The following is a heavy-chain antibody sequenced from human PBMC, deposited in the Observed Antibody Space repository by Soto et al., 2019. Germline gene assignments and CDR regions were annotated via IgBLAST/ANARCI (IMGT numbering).Heavy chain of an antibody. V-gene: IGHV4-28*01. J-gene: IGHJ4*02. CDR3: ARREIQGPLYY. CDR1: GYSISSSNW. D-gene: IGHD1-26*01. Sequence: SETLSLTCAVSGYSISSSNWWGCIRQPPGKGLEWIGYIYYSGTTYYNPSLKSRVTMSVDTSKNQFSLKLTSVTAVDTAVYYCARREIQGPLYYWGQGTLVTVSS. CDR2: IYYSGTT.